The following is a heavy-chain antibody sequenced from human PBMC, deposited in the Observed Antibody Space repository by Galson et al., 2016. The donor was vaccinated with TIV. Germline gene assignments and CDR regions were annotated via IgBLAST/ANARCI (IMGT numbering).Heavy chain of an antibody. Sequence: SLRLSCAASGLSVSINYMTWIRQAPGKGLEWVSLISDGGNTYYAASVKGRFTISRDNAKNSLYLQMNSLRAEDTAVYYCAREGRRALAGLDFYYNAMDVWGQGTTVTVSS. CDR3: AREGRRALAGLDFYYNAMDV. CDR1: GLSVSINY. CDR2: ISDGGNT. J-gene: IGHJ6*02. D-gene: IGHD6-19*01. V-gene: IGHV3-66*01.